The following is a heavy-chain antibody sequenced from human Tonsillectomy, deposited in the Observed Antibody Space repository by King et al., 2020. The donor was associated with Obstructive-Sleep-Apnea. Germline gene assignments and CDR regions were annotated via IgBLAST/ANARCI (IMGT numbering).Heavy chain of an antibody. J-gene: IGHJ3*02. CDR2: FYSGWST. CDR3: ARENYGDYPNAFDI. D-gene: IGHD4-17*01. Sequence: VQLVESGGGLVPPGGALRLSFGAPGVTLHSNYMSLVPPAPGKGVEGGSGFYSGWSTYYADSVEGRFNISRHNSKNTLYLQMNSLRAEDTAVYYCARENYGDYPNAFDIWGQGTMVTVSS. CDR1: GVTLHSNY. V-gene: IGHV3-53*04.